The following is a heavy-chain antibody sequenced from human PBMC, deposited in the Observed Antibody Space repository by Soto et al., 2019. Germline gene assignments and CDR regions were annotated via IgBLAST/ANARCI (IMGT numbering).Heavy chain of an antibody. V-gene: IGHV3-64D*06. CDR1: GFTFSSSA. D-gene: IGHD2-15*01. Sequence: GGSLRLSCSASGFTFSSSAMHWVRQAPGKGLEYVSAISSNGGSTYYADSVKGRFTISRDNSKNTLYLQMRSLRAEDTAVYYCVKMGLVDCSGGSCYRANWFDPWGQGTLVTVSS. CDR3: VKMGLVDCSGGSCYRANWFDP. CDR2: ISSNGGST. J-gene: IGHJ5*02.